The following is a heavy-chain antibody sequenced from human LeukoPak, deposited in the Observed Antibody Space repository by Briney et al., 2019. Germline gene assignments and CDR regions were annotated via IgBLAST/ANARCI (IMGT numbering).Heavy chain of an antibody. V-gene: IGHV3-7*01. D-gene: IGHD1-1*01. CDR2: IKEDGSVK. CDR3: AGDVEITLRTND. CDR1: GFTFNHHW. Sequence: GGSLRLSCAASGFTFNHHWMTWVRHAPGKGLEWVANIKEDGSVKYSVHSVRGRFTISTDNAKKSLYLEMNSLRAQDTAVYYCAGDVEITLRTNDGGQGTLVTV. J-gene: IGHJ4*02.